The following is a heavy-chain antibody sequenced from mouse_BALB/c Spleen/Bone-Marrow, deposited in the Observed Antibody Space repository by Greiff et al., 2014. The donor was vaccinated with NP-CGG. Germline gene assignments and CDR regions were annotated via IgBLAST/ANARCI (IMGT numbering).Heavy chain of an antibody. V-gene: IGHV1-22*01. Sequence: EVQLQQSGPELVKPGPSVKISCKTSGYTFTEYTMHWVKQSHGKSLEWIGSINPNNGGTSYNQEFKGKATLTVDKSSSTAYMGLRSLTSEDSAVYYCARRGGYDYWGQGTTLTVSS. CDR2: INPNNGGT. CDR1: GYTFTEYT. D-gene: IGHD1-2*01. J-gene: IGHJ2*01. CDR3: ARRGGYDY.